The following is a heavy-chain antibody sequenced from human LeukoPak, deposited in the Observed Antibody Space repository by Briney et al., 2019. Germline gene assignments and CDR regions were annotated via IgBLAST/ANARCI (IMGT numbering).Heavy chain of an antibody. CDR1: GYSISSGYY. J-gene: IGHJ4*02. V-gene: IGHV4-38-2*02. Sequence: SETLSLTCTVSGYSISSGYYWGWIRQPPGKGLERIGSIYHSGSTYYNPSLKSRVTISVDTSKNQFSLKLSSVTAADTAVYYCARSVGYSSGWYVGNLYFDYWGQGTLVTVSS. D-gene: IGHD6-19*01. CDR2: IYHSGST. CDR3: ARSVGYSSGWYVGNLYFDY.